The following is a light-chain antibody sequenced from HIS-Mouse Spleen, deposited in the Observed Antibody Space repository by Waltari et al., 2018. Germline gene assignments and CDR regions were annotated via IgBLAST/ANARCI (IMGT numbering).Light chain of an antibody. CDR3: CSYAGSSTFVV. V-gene: IGLV2-23*03. CDR2: EGG. Sequence: QSALTQPASVSGSPGQSITISCPGTSSDVGSYNLVSWYQQHPGKAPKLLIYEGGKRHSGVSNRFSGSKSGNTASLTISGLQAEDEADYYCCSYAGSSTFVVFGGGTKLTVL. J-gene: IGLJ2*01. CDR1: SSDVGSYNL.